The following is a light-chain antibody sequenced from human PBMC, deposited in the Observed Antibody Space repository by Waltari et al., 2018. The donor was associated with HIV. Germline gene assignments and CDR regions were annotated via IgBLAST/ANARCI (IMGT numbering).Light chain of an antibody. J-gene: IGLJ1*01. CDR1: ALPIQN. CDR3: QSADTSGSVV. Sequence: SYELTQPPSVSVSPGQTARIPCSGDALPIQNTYWYQQKPGQAPVLVIFEDTERPSGIPERFSGSTSGTTVTLIISGVQAEDEADYFCQSADTSGSVVFGGGTRVTVL. V-gene: IGLV3-25*03. CDR2: EDT.